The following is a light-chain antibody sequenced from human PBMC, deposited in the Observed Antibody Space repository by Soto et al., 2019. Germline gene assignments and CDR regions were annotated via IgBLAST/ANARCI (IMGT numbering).Light chain of an antibody. Sequence: QSVLTQPRSVSGSPGQSVTISCTGTSSDVGGYNYVSWYQQYPGKAPKFMIYDVSKRPSGVPDRFSGSKSGNTASLTISGLQAEDEADYYCCSYAGSYSPWVFGGGTKLTVL. CDR3: CSYAGSYSPWV. CDR1: SSDVGGYNY. CDR2: DVS. J-gene: IGLJ3*02. V-gene: IGLV2-11*01.